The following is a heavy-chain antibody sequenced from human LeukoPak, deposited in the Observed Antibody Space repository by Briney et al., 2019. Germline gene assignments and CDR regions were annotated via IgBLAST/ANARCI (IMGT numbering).Heavy chain of an antibody. J-gene: IGHJ5*02. CDR1: GYSISSGYY. CDR2: IYYSGST. V-gene: IGHV4-38-2*02. D-gene: IGHD6-19*01. CDR3: ASSSGWYSWFDP. Sequence: SETLSLTCTVSGYSISSGYYWGWIRQPPGKGLEWIGSIYYSGSTYYNPSLKSRVTISVDTSKNQFSLKLSSVTAADTAVYYCASSSGWYSWFDPWGQGTLVTVSS.